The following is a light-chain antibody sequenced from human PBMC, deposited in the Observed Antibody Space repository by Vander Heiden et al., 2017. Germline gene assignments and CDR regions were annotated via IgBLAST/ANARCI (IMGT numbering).Light chain of an antibody. CDR3: SSYTSSTTVV. J-gene: IGLJ2*01. CDR2: DVS. Sequence: QSALTQPASVSGSPGQSITISCTGSSSDVGGYKYVSWYQQHPGKAPKLMSHDVSNRPSGVSNRFSGSKSGNTASLTISGLQTEDEADYYCSSYTSSTTVVFGGGTKVTVL. CDR1: SSDVGGYKY. V-gene: IGLV2-14*03.